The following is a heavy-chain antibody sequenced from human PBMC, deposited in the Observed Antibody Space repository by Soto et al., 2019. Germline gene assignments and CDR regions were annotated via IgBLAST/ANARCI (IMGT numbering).Heavy chain of an antibody. J-gene: IGHJ4*01. D-gene: IGHD3-22*01. CDR3: VKGYYPALYY. CDR2: IRSNGDST. Sequence: GGSLRLSCSASGFSFSSYDMHWVRQAPGKGLEYVSRIRSNGDSTYYADSVKGRFTISRDNSKNTVHLQMSSLRAEDTAVYYCVKGYYPALYYWGHGS. V-gene: IGHV3-64D*06. CDR1: GFSFSSYD.